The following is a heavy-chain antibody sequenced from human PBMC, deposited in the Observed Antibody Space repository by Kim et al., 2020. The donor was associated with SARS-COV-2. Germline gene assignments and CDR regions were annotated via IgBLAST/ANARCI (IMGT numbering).Heavy chain of an antibody. CDR1: GYTFTSYG. J-gene: IGHJ4*02. D-gene: IGHD2-2*01. CDR3: ARDPLIVVVPAAIQFDY. V-gene: IGHV1-18*04. Sequence: ASVKVSCKASGYTFTSYGISWVRQAPGQGLEWMGWISAYNGNTNYAQKLQGRVTMTTDTSTSTAYMELRSLRSDDTAVYYCARDPLIVVVPAAIQFDYWGQGTLVTVSS. CDR2: ISAYNGNT.